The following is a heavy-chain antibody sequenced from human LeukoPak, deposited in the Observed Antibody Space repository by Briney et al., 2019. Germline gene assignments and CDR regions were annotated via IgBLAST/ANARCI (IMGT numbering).Heavy chain of an antibody. CDR3: ARDRRITIFGVVIPIDY. CDR2: ISSSSSYI. D-gene: IGHD3-3*01. CDR1: GFTFSSYS. V-gene: IGHV3-21*01. Sequence: GGSLRLSCAASGFTFSSYSMNWVRQTPGKGLEWVSSISSSSSYIYYADSVKGRFAISRDNAKNSLYLQMNSLRAEDTAVYYCARDRRITIFGVVIPIDYWGQGTLVTVSS. J-gene: IGHJ4*02.